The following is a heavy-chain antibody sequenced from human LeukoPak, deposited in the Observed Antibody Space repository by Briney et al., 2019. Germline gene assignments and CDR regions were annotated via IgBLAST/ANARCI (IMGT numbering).Heavy chain of an antibody. Sequence: ASVKVSCKASGYTFTNYGISWVRQAPGQGLEWVGWISVDNGNTNYLQKFQDRVTLTTDTSTDTAYMELRSLRSDDTAVYYCARDSWARAYDADYLGQGTLVTVSS. CDR1: GYTFTNYG. CDR3: ARDSWARAYDADY. CDR2: ISVDNGNT. D-gene: IGHD5-12*01. J-gene: IGHJ4*02. V-gene: IGHV1-18*01.